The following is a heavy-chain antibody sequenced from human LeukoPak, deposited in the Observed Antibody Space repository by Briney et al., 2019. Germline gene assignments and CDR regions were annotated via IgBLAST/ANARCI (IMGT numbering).Heavy chain of an antibody. J-gene: IGHJ5*02. Sequence: ASVKVSCKASGYTFTGYYMHWVRQAPGQGLEWVGWINPNSGGTNYAQKFQGRVTMTRDTSISTAYMELSRLRSDDTAVYYCARNPPSQDIVVVPAAKGFDPWGQGTLVTVSS. D-gene: IGHD2-2*01. V-gene: IGHV1-2*02. CDR2: INPNSGGT. CDR1: GYTFTGYY. CDR3: ARNPPSQDIVVVPAAKGFDP.